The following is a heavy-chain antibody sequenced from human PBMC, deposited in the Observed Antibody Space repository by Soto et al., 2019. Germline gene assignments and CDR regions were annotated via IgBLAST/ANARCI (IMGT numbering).Heavy chain of an antibody. Sequence: PSETLSLTCTVSGGSISSYYWSWIRQPPGKGLEWIGYIYYSGSTNYNPSLKSRVTISVDTSKNQFSLKLSSVTAADTAVYYCVYSSGWYYFDYWGQGTLVTVS. V-gene: IGHV4-59*01. CDR2: IYYSGST. J-gene: IGHJ4*02. CDR1: GGSISSYY. D-gene: IGHD6-19*01. CDR3: VYSSGWYYFDY.